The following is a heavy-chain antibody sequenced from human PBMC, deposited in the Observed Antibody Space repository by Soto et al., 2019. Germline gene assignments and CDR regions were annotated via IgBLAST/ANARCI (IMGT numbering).Heavy chain of an antibody. Sequence: QVHLVQSGAEVKKPGASVKVSCMASGYNFIAQNIHWVRQAPGLGLEWMGKMNPNSGGSDYAQEFQGRVTGTRDTSLSTVYMELTSLNSDDTAVYYCARERNLNSPSAALDLWGQGTMVIVSS. CDR2: MNPNSGGS. J-gene: IGHJ3*01. CDR1: GYNFIAQN. V-gene: IGHV1-2*02. D-gene: IGHD1-7*01. CDR3: ARERNLNSPSAALDL.